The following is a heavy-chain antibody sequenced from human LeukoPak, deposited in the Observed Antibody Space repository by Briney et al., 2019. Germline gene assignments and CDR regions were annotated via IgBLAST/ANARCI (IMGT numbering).Heavy chain of an antibody. CDR1: GGTFSSYA. J-gene: IGHJ6*03. CDR2: IIPIFGTA. V-gene: IGHV1-69*13. CDR3: ARDVLRFLEWPSYYYYYMDV. Sequence: SVKVSCKASGGTFSSYAISWVRQAPGQGLEWMGGIIPIFGTANYAQKFQGRVTITADESTSTAYMGLSSPRSEDTAVYYCARDVLRFLEWPSYYYYYMDVWGKGTTVTVSS. D-gene: IGHD3-3*01.